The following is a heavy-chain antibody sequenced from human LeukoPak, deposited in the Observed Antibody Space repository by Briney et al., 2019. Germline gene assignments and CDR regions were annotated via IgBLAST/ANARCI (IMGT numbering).Heavy chain of an antibody. Sequence: GGSLRLSCAASGFTFSRYAMSWVPQSPGKGLEWVSAISGSGGNTYSADSVKGRCTISRDNSLQTLFLHMNSLRAEDTAVYYCARGMSATSGYLELEYWGQGALVTVST. J-gene: IGHJ4*02. D-gene: IGHD3-22*01. CDR3: ARGMSATSGYLELEY. CDR2: ISGSGGNT. CDR1: GFTFSRYA. V-gene: IGHV3-23*01.